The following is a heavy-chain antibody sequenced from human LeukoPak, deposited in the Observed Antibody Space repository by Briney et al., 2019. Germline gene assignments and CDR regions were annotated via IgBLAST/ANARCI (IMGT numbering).Heavy chain of an antibody. J-gene: IGHJ4*02. CDR3: ARHLYGSVTYNVDY. D-gene: IGHD3-10*01. Sequence: GESLRISCKGSGYSFTGYWITWVRQVPGKGLEWMGTIDPSDSYTNYSPSFQGHVSISVDKSISTAYLQWSSLKASDTAMYYCARHLYGSVTYNVDYWGQGTLVTVSS. CDR2: IDPSDSYT. V-gene: IGHV5-10-1*01. CDR1: GYSFTGYW.